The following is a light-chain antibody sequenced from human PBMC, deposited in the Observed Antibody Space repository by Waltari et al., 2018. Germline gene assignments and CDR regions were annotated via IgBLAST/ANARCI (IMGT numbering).Light chain of an antibody. J-gene: IGLJ2*01. CDR3: SSYISSSTLEL. V-gene: IGLV2-14*03. CDR2: HVS. Sequence: QSALTQPASVSGSPGQSITISCTGTSSDVGGYNYVSWYQQHPGKAPKLMIYHVSNRPSGVSNRFSGSKSGNTASLTISGLQAEDEADYYCSSYISSSTLELFGGGTSLTVL. CDR1: SSDVGGYNY.